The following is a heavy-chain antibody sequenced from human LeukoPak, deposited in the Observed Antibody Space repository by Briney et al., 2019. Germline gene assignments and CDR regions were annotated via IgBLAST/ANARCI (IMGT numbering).Heavy chain of an antibody. CDR2: IKQDRSEK. J-gene: IGHJ4*02. CDR1: GFTFTNYW. Sequence: GGSLRLSCAASGFTFTNYWMSWVRQAPGKGLELVANIKQDRSEKYYVDSVKGRFTISRDNAKNSLYLQMNSLRAEDTAVYYCARVFIGDYGDYQFDYWGQGTLVTASS. CDR3: ARVFIGDYGDYQFDY. D-gene: IGHD4-17*01. V-gene: IGHV3-7*01.